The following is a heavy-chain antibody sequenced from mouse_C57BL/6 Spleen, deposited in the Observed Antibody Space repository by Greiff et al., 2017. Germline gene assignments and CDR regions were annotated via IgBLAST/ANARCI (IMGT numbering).Heavy chain of an antibody. V-gene: IGHV1-52*01. Sequence: QVQLQQPGAELVRPGSSVKLSCKASGCTFTSYWMHWVKQRPIQGLEWIGNIYPSDSETHYNQKFKDKATLTVDKSSSTAYMQLSSLTSEDSAVYYCARVGYHYAMDYWGQGTSVTVSS. J-gene: IGHJ4*01. CDR2: IYPSDSET. CDR1: GCTFTSYW. CDR3: ARVGYHYAMDY. D-gene: IGHD2-2*01.